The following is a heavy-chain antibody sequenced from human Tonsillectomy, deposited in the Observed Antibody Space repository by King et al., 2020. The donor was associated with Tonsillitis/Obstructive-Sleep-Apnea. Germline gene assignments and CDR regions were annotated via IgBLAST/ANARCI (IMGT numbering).Heavy chain of an antibody. CDR3: ARGIAVDRKGPTTHKSFDP. Sequence: VQLVESGAEVKKPGASVKVSCKASGYTVTDYYMHWVRQAPGQGLEWMGWINPNSGGTNYAQKFQGRVTMTRDTSINTAYMDLSRLRSDDTAVYYCARGIAVDRKGPTTHKSFDPWGQGTLVTVSS. D-gene: IGHD6-19*01. CDR2: INPNSGGT. V-gene: IGHV1-2*02. J-gene: IGHJ5*02. CDR1: GYTVTDYY.